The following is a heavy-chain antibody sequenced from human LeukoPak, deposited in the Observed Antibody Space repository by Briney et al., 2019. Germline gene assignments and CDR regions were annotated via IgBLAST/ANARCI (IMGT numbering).Heavy chain of an antibody. CDR3: AREGSAAANGDPPGAFDI. J-gene: IGHJ3*02. CDR2: IWYDGSNK. CDR1: GFTFSSYG. V-gene: IGHV3-33*01. Sequence: GGSLRLSCAASGFTFSSYGMHWVRQAPGKGLEWVAVIWYDGSNKYYADSVKGRFTISRDSSKNTLYLQMNSLRAEDTAVYYCAREGSAAANGDPPGAFDIWGQGTMVTVSS. D-gene: IGHD6-13*01.